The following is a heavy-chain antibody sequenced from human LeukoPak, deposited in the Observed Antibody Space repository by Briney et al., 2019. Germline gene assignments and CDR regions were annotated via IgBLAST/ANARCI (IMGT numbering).Heavy chain of an antibody. V-gene: IGHV3-74*01. CDR1: GFSFSNYW. CDR3: AKGPNYFDS. Sequence: GGSLRLSCAASGFSFSNYWMHWVRQAPGKGLVWVTRMNSDGSATYYEDSVQGRFTISRDNAKNTIYLQMNSLRAEDTAMYFCAKGPNYFDSWGQGTLVTVSS. J-gene: IGHJ4*02. CDR2: MNSDGSAT.